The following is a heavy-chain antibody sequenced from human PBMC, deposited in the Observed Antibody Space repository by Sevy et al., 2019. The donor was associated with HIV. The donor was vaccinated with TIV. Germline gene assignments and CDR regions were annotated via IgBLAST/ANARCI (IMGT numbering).Heavy chain of an antibody. D-gene: IGHD6-13*01. CDR1: GFTFSSYA. J-gene: IGHJ4*02. V-gene: IGHV3-30-3*01. CDR3: ARDRIAAAAPGGYFDY. CDR2: ISYDGSNK. Sequence: VGSLRLSCAASGFTFSSYAMHWVRQAPGKGLEWVAVISYDGSNKYYADSVKGRFTISRDNSKNTLYLQMNSLRAEDTAVYYCARDRIAAAAPGGYFDYWGQGTLVTVSS.